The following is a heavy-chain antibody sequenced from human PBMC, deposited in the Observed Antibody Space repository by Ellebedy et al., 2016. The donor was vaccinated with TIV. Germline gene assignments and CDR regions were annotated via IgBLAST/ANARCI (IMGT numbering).Heavy chain of an antibody. V-gene: IGHV1-8*01. J-gene: IGHJ3*02. CDR1: GYTFTSYD. D-gene: IGHD7-27*01. CDR2: MNPNSGNT. Sequence: ASVKVSCXASGYTFTSYDINWVRQAPGQGLEWMGWMNPNSGNTGFAQKFQGRVTMTRSNSISTAYMELSSLTSADTAVYYCARGHRNGDNGRAFGIWGQGTMVIVSS. CDR3: ARGHRNGDNGRAFGI.